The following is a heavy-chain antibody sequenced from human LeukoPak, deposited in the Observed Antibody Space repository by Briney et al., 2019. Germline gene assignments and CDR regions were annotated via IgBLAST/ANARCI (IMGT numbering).Heavy chain of an antibody. CDR3: ARGRGSSDWYYVDS. CDR2: ISGYNGYT. Sequence: ASVKVSCKASGYTFTNYGITWVRQAPGQGLEWMGWISGYNGYTNFAQKVQDRATMTTDASTSTAYMELRSLRSDDTAVYYCARGRGSSDWYYVDSWGQGTLVTVSS. V-gene: IGHV1-18*01. J-gene: IGHJ4*02. CDR1: GYTFTNYG. D-gene: IGHD6-19*01.